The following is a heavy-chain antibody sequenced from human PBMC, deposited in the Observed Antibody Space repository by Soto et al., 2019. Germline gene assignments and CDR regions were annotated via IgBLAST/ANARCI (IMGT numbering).Heavy chain of an antibody. CDR3: ARAGYSSSWFGDHYYYYYYGMDV. D-gene: IGHD6-13*01. CDR2: IYYSGST. Sequence: SETLSLTCTVSGGSISSYYWSWIRQPPGKGLEWIGYIYYSGSTNYNPSLKSRVTISVDTSKNQFSLKLSSVTAADTAVYYCARAGYSSSWFGDHYYYYYYGMDVWGQGTTVTVSS. J-gene: IGHJ6*02. CDR1: GGSISSYY. V-gene: IGHV4-59*01.